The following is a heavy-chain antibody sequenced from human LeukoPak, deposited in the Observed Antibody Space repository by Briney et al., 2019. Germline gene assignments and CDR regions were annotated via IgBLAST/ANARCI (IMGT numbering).Heavy chain of an antibody. CDR1: GFAFIPEN. D-gene: IGHD4-17*01. CDR3: VRSGAYGAHNS. Sequence: GGPLDFSLQPLGFAFIPENWTGAAKAPGGGRDWVSYISSRSTTIYYADSVKGRFTISRDNAKNSLFLQMNSLRAEDTAMYYCVRSGAYGAHNSWGQGTLVTVSS. V-gene: IGHV3-48*01. J-gene: IGHJ4*02. CDR2: ISSRSTTI.